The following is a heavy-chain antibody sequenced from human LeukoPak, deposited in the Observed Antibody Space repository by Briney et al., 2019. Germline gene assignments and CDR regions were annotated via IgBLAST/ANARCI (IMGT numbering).Heavy chain of an antibody. D-gene: IGHD3-22*01. CDR2: ISYDGSNK. Sequence: PGRSLRLSCAASGFTFSSYGMHWVRQAPGKGLEWVAVISYDGSNKYYADSVRGRFTISRDNSKNTLYLQMNSLRAEDTAVYYCARDANKPDYDSSGSLPLDAFDIWGQGTMVTVSS. CDR1: GFTFSSYG. CDR3: ARDANKPDYDSSGSLPLDAFDI. V-gene: IGHV3-30*03. J-gene: IGHJ3*02.